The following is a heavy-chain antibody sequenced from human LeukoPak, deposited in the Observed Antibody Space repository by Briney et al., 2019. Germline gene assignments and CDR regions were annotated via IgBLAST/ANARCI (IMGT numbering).Heavy chain of an antibody. D-gene: IGHD6-19*01. CDR3: ARDSGAYSSGWYGAFDI. CDR1: GFTVSSNY. CDR2: IYSGDST. Sequence: HPGGSLRLSCAASGFTVSSNYMSWVRQAPGKGLEWVSVIYSGDSTYYADSVKGRFTISRDNSKNTLYLQMNSLRAEDTAVYYCARDSGAYSSGWYGAFDIWGQGTMATVSS. V-gene: IGHV3-53*01. J-gene: IGHJ3*02.